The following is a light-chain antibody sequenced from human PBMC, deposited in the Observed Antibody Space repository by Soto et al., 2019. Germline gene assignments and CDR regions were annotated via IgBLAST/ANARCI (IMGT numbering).Light chain of an antibody. CDR3: QQYDNSIT. J-gene: IGKJ5*01. CDR1: QSVSSNN. CDR2: GAS. Sequence: EIVLTQSPGTLSLSPGETATLSCRASQSVSSNNLAWYHQKPGQTPRLLIYGASSRATGIPDRFSGSGSGTDFTLTISRLEPEDFAVYYCQQYDNSITFGQVTRLE. V-gene: IGKV3-20*01.